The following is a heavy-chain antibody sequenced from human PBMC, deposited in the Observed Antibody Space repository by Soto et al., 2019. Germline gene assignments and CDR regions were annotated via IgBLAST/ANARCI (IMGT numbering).Heavy chain of an antibody. J-gene: IGHJ6*04. CDR2: MRSRSSDI. CDR3: ARGDIRIFGVVTMGSTMDV. D-gene: IGHD3-3*01. V-gene: IGHV3-21*01. Sequence: EVQLVESGGGLVKPGGSLRLTCEASGFSFSSFTMNWVRQAAGKGLEWVSSMRSRSSDIQYADSIKGRFPISRDNAMNSLYLQINSLRAEDWPVYYCARGDIRIFGVVTMGSTMDVWGKGATVTVAS. CDR1: GFSFSSFT.